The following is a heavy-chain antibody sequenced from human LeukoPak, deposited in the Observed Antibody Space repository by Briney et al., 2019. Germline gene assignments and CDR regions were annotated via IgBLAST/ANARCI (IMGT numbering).Heavy chain of an antibody. Sequence: GGSLRLSCAASGFTFSTSGMSWVRQAPGKGLEWVSTITGSGGSTYYADSVKGRFTISRDNSKNTLYLQMNSLRAEDTAVYYCAKDYAYSSGGDYWGQGTLVTVSS. D-gene: IGHD6-19*01. CDR2: ITGSGGST. CDR1: GFTFSTSG. V-gene: IGHV3-23*01. J-gene: IGHJ4*02. CDR3: AKDYAYSSGGDY.